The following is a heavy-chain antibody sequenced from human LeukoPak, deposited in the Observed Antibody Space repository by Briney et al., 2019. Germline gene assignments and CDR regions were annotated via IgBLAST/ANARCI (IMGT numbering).Heavy chain of an antibody. V-gene: IGHV5-51*01. CDR1: GYSFTSYW. CDR2: IYPGDSDT. Sequence: GESLQISCKGSGYSFTSYWIGWVRQMPGKRLEWMGIIYPGDSDTRYSPSFQGQVTISADKSISTAYLQWSSLKASDTAMYYCAILAVAGNDYFDYWGQGTLVTVSS. J-gene: IGHJ4*02. CDR3: AILAVAGNDYFDY. D-gene: IGHD6-19*01.